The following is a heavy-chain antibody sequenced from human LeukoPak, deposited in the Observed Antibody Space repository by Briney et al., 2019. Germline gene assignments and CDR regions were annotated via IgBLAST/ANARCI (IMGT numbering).Heavy chain of an antibody. CDR3: ARFSYSSSDFDY. J-gene: IGHJ4*02. V-gene: IGHV4-59*01. Sequence: SETLSLTCTVSGGSISSYYWSWIRQPPGKGLEWIGYIYYSGSTNYNPSLKSRITISVDTSKKQFSLKVSSVTAADTAVYYCARFSYSSSDFDYWGQGTLVTVSS. D-gene: IGHD6-6*01. CDR1: GGSISSYY. CDR2: IYYSGST.